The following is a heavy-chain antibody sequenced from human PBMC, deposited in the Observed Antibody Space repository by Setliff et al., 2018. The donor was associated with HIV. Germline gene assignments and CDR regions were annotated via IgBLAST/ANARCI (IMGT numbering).Heavy chain of an antibody. CDR1: GYTFTGYY. D-gene: IGHD5-12*01. J-gene: IGHJ3*02. CDR2: INPNSGGT. CDR3: ARGRATISSPELDAFDI. Sequence: ASVKVSCKASGYTFTGYYMHWVRQAPGQGLEWMGWINPNSGGTNYAQKFQGWVTMTRDTSISTAYMELSRLRSDDTAVYYCARGRATISSPELDAFDIWGQGTMVTASS. V-gene: IGHV1-2*04.